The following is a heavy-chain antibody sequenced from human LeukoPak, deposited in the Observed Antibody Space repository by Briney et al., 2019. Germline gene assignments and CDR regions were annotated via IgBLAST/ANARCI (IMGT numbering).Heavy chain of an antibody. J-gene: IGHJ4*02. D-gene: IGHD3-22*01. Sequence: SETLSLTCAVYGGSFSGYYWSCIRQPPGKGLEWIGEINHSGRTNYNPSLKSRVTISVDTSKNQFSLKLSSVTAADTAVYYCARDSYYYDSSGYYLDYWGQGTLVTVSS. CDR1: GGSFSGYY. CDR2: INHSGRT. CDR3: ARDSYYYDSSGYYLDY. V-gene: IGHV4-34*01.